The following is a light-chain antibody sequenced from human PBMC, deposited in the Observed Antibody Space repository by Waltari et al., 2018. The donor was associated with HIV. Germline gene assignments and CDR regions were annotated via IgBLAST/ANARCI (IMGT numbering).Light chain of an antibody. CDR2: AAS. Sequence: EVVLTQSHGTLSLSPGERATLSCRASQRVSSTFLAWYQQTPGQAPRLLIYAASSRATGIPDRFSGSGSGTDFTLTISRLEPEDFAVYYCQQYGGSPPVTFGQGTRLEIK. CDR3: QQYGGSPPVT. J-gene: IGKJ5*01. CDR1: QRVSSTF. V-gene: IGKV3-20*01.